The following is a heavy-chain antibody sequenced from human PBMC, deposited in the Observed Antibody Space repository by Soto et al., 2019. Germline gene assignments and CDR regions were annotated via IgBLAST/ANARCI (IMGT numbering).Heavy chain of an antibody. Sequence: EVQLLESGGDLIQPGGSLRLSCAASGFTFNIYAMTWVRQAPGTGLEWVSAISRYGDFTYYAYSVEGRFTISRDNSKNTLDLKMNSLRAEDTAVYYCAKDRYLDHDSRGYLFDNWGQGTLVTVSS. CDR3: AKDRYLDHDSRGYLFDN. CDR2: ISRYGDFT. D-gene: IGHD3-22*01. J-gene: IGHJ4*02. V-gene: IGHV3-23*01. CDR1: GFTFNIYA.